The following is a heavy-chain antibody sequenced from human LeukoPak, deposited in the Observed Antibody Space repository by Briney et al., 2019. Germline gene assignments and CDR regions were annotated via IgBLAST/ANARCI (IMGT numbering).Heavy chain of an antibody. CDR3: ARDLITMVRGDDY. D-gene: IGHD3-10*01. V-gene: IGHV1-2*02. CDR2: INPNSGGT. CDR1: GYSFIDYY. J-gene: IGHJ4*02. Sequence: ASVKVSCKASGYSFIDYYMHWVRQAPGQGLEWMGWINPNSGGTNYAQKFQGRVTMTRDTSVSTAYMELSRLRSDDTAVYYCARDLITMVRGDDYWGQGTLVTVSS.